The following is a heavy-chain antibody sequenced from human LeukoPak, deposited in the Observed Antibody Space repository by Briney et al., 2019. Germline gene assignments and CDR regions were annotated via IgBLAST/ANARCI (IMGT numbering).Heavy chain of an antibody. CDR3: ARHRHRWLQLKAFDI. CDR1: GGSISSYY. CDR2: IYHSGST. Sequence: SETLSLTCTVSGGSISSYYWSWIRQPPGKGLEWIGEIYHSGSTNYNPSLKSRVTISVDKSKNQFSLKLSSVTAADTAVYYCARHRHRWLQLKAFDIWGQGTMVTVSS. V-gene: IGHV4-59*08. D-gene: IGHD5-24*01. J-gene: IGHJ3*02.